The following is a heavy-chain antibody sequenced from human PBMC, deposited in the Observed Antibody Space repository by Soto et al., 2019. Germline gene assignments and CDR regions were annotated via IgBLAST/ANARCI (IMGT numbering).Heavy chain of an antibody. CDR3: AREMQRGLDV. CDR2: MYPDSADI. Sequence: ASVKVSCKASGYTFSGYFVHWVRQASGQGPEWMGRMYPDSADIIYAQKFQGRATMTTDTSISTAYMELSRLTSDDTAVYYCAREMQRGLDVWGQGTTVTVSS. D-gene: IGHD2-15*01. V-gene: IGHV1-2*06. J-gene: IGHJ6*02. CDR1: GYTFSGYF.